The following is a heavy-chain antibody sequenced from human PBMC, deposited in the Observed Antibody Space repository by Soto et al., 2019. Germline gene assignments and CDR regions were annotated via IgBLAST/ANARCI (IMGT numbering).Heavy chain of an antibody. D-gene: IGHD3-22*01. CDR2: ISSSSSYI. J-gene: IGHJ4*02. Sequence: GGSLRLSCAPSGFTFSSYSMNWVRQAPGKGLEWVSSISSSSSYIYYADSVKGRFTISRGNAKNPLYLQMNSLRAEDTAVYYCARGLYYYDSSGYYGNWGQGT. CDR1: GFTFSSYS. V-gene: IGHV3-21*01. CDR3: ARGLYYYDSSGYYGN.